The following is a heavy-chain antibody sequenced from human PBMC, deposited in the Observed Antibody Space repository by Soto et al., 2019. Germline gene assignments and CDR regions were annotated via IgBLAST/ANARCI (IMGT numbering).Heavy chain of an antibody. V-gene: IGHV4-61*01. CDR3: ARGRGYSYGYPRRYYFDY. Sequence: PSETLSLTCSVSGGSISSGYYWGWIRQPPGKGLEWIGYIYYSGSTNYNPSLKSRVTISVDTSKNQFSLKLSSVTAADTAVYYCARGRGYSYGYPRRYYFDYWGQGTLVTVSS. CDR2: IYYSGST. J-gene: IGHJ4*02. CDR1: GGSISSGYY. D-gene: IGHD5-18*01.